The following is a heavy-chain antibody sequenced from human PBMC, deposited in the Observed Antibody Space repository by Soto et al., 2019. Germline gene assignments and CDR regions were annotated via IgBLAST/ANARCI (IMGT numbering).Heavy chain of an antibody. J-gene: IGHJ6*02. CDR3: ARGFNSMVRGVIITDYYYGMDV. CDR1: GGSFSGYY. Sequence: SETLSLTCAVYGGSFSGYYWSCIRQPPGKGLEWIGEINHSGSTNYNPSLKSRVTISVDTSKNQFSLKLSSVTAADTAVYYCARGFNSMVRGVIITDYYYGMDVWGQGTTVTVS. D-gene: IGHD3-10*01. V-gene: IGHV4-34*01. CDR2: INHSGST.